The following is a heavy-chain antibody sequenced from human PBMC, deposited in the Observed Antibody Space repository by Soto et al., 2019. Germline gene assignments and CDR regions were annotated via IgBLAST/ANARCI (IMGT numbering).Heavy chain of an antibody. CDR1: GGSISSSSYS. V-gene: IGHV4-39*01. CDR3: ARLGGAVAPYYYGMDV. D-gene: IGHD6-19*01. CDR2: IYYSGST. J-gene: IGHJ6*02. Sequence: QLQLQESGPGLVKPSETLSLTCTVSGGSISSSSYSWGWIRQPPGKGLEWIGSIYYSGSTYYNPSLKSRVTISVDTSKNQFSLKLSSVTAADTAVYYCARLGGAVAPYYYGMDVWGQGTTVTVSS.